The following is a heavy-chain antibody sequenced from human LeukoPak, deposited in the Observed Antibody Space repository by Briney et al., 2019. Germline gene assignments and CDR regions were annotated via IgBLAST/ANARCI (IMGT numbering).Heavy chain of an antibody. Sequence: PSETLSLTCTVSGGSISSGSYYWSWIRQPPGKGLEWIGYIYYSGSTNYNPSLKSRVTISVDTSKNQFSLKLSSVTAADTAVYYCARLGYYDSSAPGEGYWGQGTLVTVSS. CDR2: IYYSGST. J-gene: IGHJ4*02. D-gene: IGHD3-22*01. CDR3: ARLGYYDSSAPGEGY. CDR1: GGSISSGSYY. V-gene: IGHV4-61*01.